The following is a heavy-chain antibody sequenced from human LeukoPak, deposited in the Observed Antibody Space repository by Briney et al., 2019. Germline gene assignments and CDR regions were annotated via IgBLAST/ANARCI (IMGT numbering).Heavy chain of an antibody. CDR3: APVGYDSNGYRPFDP. J-gene: IGHJ5*02. CDR1: GFTFSSYW. D-gene: IGHD3-22*01. V-gene: IGHV3-74*01. Sequence: GGSLRLSCAASGFTFSSYWMHWVRQAPGKGLVWVSRINSDGSSTSYADSVKGRFTISRDNAKNTLYLQMNSLRAEDTAVYYCAPVGYDSNGYRPFDPWGQGTLVTVSS. CDR2: INSDGSST.